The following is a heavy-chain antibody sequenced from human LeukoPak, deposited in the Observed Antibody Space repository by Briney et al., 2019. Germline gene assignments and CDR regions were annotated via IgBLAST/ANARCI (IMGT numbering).Heavy chain of an antibody. CDR1: GFTFDDYG. J-gene: IGHJ4*02. D-gene: IGHD4-17*01. CDR3: AKGGFGDPSDY. Sequence: GGSLRLSCAASGFTFDDYGMNWVRQAPGKGLEWVSGINWNGGRTGYADFVKGRFTISRDNAKNSLYLQMNSLRAEDTALYYCAKGGFGDPSDYWGQGTLVTVSS. V-gene: IGHV3-20*04. CDR2: INWNGGRT.